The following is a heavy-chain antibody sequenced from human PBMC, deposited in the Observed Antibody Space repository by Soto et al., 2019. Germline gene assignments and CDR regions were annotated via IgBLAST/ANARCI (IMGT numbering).Heavy chain of an antibody. CDR2: ISHDGSKK. V-gene: IGHV3-30*18. Sequence: QRLSWVASGVAFSSFGVHWIRPDPGKGLEWVAFISHDGSKKKFVDSVKGRFTISRDDSGNTLYLQMNSLRADDTAVYFCAKDWNDANYDYGTDVWGQGTTVTVSS. CDR1: GVAFSSFG. J-gene: IGHJ6*02. D-gene: IGHD1-1*01. CDR3: AKDWNDANYDYGTDV.